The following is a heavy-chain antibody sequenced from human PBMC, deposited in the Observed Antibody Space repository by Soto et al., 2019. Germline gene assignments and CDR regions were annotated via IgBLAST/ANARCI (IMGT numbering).Heavy chain of an antibody. CDR3: ARDLRYSSSWSFNWFDP. J-gene: IGHJ5*02. D-gene: IGHD6-13*01. CDR1: GGSISSSNW. CDR2: IYHSGST. V-gene: IGHV4-4*02. Sequence: SETLSLTCAVSGGSISSSNWWSWVRQPPGKGLEWIGEIYHSGSTNYNPSLKSRVTISVDKSKNQFSLKLSSVTAADTAVYYCARDLRYSSSWSFNWFDPWGQGTLVTVSS.